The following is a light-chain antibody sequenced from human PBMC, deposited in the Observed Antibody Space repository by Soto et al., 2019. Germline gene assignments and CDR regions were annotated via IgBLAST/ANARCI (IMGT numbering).Light chain of an antibody. Sequence: DIPLTQSPSSLSAPVGDRVTITCRASQSISSYLNWYQQKPGKAPNLLIYAASSLQSGVPSRFSGSGSGTDFTLTISSLQPEDFATYYCQQSYSTQYTFGQGTKLEIK. CDR2: AAS. CDR1: QSISSY. J-gene: IGKJ2*01. V-gene: IGKV1-39*01. CDR3: QQSYSTQYT.